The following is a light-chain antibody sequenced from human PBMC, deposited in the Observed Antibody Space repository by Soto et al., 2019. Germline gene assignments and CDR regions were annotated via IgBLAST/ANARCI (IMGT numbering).Light chain of an antibody. J-gene: IGLJ3*02. V-gene: IGLV2-14*01. CDR1: SSDVGGYNY. CDR2: GVS. CDR3: SSYTSSSTRV. Sequence: QSALTQPASVSGSPGQSITISCTGTSSDVGGYNYVSWYQQHPGKAPKLMIYGVSYRPSGVSNRFSGSRSGNTASLTISGLQAEDEADYYCSSYTSSSTRVFGGGTKVTVL.